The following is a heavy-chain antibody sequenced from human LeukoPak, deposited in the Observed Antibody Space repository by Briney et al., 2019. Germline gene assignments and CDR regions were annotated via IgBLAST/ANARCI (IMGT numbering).Heavy chain of an antibody. CDR3: ASLWFGELYRWFDP. CDR2: IYYSGST. V-gene: IGHV4-39*07. CDR1: GGSISSSSYY. Sequence: SETLSLTCTVSGGSISSSSYYWGWIRQPPGKGLEWIGSIYYSGSTYYNPSLKSRVTISVDTSKNQFSLKLSSVTAADTAVYYCASLWFGELYRWFDPWGQGTLVTVSS. D-gene: IGHD3-10*01. J-gene: IGHJ5*02.